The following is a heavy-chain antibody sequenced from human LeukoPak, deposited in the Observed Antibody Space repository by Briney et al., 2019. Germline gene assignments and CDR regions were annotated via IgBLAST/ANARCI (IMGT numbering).Heavy chain of an antibody. CDR2: IYYSGST. J-gene: IGHJ4*02. D-gene: IGHD6-13*01. CDR1: GGSISSYY. CDR3: ARASLIATAGPFNY. Sequence: PSETLSLTCTVSGGSISSYYWSSIRQPPGKGLEWIGYIYYSGSTNYNPSLKSRVTISVDTSKNQFSLKLRSVTAADTAVYYCARASLIATAGPFNYWGQGTLVTVSS. V-gene: IGHV4-59*01.